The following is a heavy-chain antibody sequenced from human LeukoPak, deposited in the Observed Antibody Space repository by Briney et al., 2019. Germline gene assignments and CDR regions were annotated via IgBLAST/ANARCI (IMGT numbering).Heavy chain of an antibody. CDR2: MSYDGKYK. CDR1: GISFSTSA. V-gene: IGHV3-30*01. J-gene: IGHJ4*02. Sequence: GGSLKLSCAASGISFSTSAMHWVRQAPGKGLEWVVVMSYDGKYKYHADAVKGRFTISRDNSRNTVSLQMNSLRNEDTAIYYCATGSYHEHWGQGTLVTVSS. CDR3: ATGSYHEH. D-gene: IGHD1-26*01.